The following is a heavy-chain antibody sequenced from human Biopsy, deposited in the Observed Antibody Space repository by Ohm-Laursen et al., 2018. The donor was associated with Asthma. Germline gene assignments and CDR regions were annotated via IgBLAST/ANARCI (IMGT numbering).Heavy chain of an antibody. V-gene: IGHV3-30*03. Sequence: SSLRLSCAASGFTFSNYGMHWVRQAPGKGLEWVALISYDGRETGYVDSVKGRFTISRDNFRNTVHLQMSSLRPEDSAVYYCTRDRFYNSVTSESFYYGVDVWGQGTTVTVSS. CDR1: GFTFSNYG. CDR3: TRDRFYNSVTSESFYYGVDV. CDR2: ISYDGRET. D-gene: IGHD2-21*02. J-gene: IGHJ6*02.